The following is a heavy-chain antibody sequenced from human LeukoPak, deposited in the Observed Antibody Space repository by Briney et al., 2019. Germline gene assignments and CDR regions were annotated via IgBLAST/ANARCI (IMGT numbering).Heavy chain of an antibody. CDR3: ARDRLITMVRGHYGMDV. J-gene: IGHJ6*02. V-gene: IGHV3-48*03. CDR2: SSSSGSTI. CDR1: GFTFSSYE. D-gene: IGHD3-10*01. Sequence: GGPLGLSCAAFGFTFSSYEMNWVRQAPGKGLEWVSYSSSSGSTIYYADSVKGRFTISRDNAKNSLYLQMNSLRAEDTAVYYCARDRLITMVRGHYGMDVWGQGTTVTVSS.